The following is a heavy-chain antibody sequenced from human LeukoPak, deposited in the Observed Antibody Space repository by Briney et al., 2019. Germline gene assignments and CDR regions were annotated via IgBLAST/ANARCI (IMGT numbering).Heavy chain of an antibody. Sequence: SETLSLTCTVSGYSIRSGHYWGWIRQPPGQGLEWIASIYLGDTTYYKPSLKSRLTISVDTSKNQLSLTLSSVTAADTAVYYCASNWSDFDYWGRGTLVTVSS. J-gene: IGHJ4*02. D-gene: IGHD1-1*01. CDR1: GYSIRSGHY. V-gene: IGHV4-38-2*02. CDR2: IYLGDTT. CDR3: ASNWSDFDY.